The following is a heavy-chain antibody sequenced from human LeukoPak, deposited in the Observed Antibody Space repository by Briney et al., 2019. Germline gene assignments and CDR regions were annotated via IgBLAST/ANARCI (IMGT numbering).Heavy chain of an antibody. CDR1: GFTFSDYY. D-gene: IGHD3-22*01. CDR3: ARDYYDSSGYSFDY. V-gene: IGHV3-11*01. J-gene: IGHJ4*02. Sequence: PGGSLRLSCAASGFTFSDYYTSWIRQAPGKGLEWVSYISSSGSTIYYADSVKGRFTISRDNAKNSLYLQMNSLRAEDTAVYYCARDYYDSSGYSFDYWGQGTLVTVSS. CDR2: ISSSGSTI.